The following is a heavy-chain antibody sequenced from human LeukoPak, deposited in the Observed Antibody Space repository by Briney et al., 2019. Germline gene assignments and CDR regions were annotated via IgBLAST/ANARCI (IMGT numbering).Heavy chain of an antibody. J-gene: IGHJ4*02. Sequence: ASVKVSCKASGYTFTGYYMHWVRQAPGQGLEWMGWINPNSGGTNYAQKFQGRVTMTRDTSISTAYMELRSLRSDDTAVYYCAREGYGLRYFDWPSDYWGQGTLVTVSS. CDR3: AREGYGLRYFDWPSDY. CDR2: INPNSGGT. V-gene: IGHV1-2*02. D-gene: IGHD3-9*01. CDR1: GYTFTGYY.